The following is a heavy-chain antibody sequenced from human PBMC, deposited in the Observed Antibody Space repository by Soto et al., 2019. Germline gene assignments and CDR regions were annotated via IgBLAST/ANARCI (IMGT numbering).Heavy chain of an antibody. CDR1: GFTFSSYA. D-gene: IGHD6-13*01. V-gene: IGHV3-30*04. Sequence: GGSLRLSCAASGFTFSSYAMYWVRQAPGKGLEWVAVISYDGSNKYYADSVKGRFTISRDNSKNTLYLQMNSLRAEDTAVYYCARDQIASSSWSPPPLDYWGQGTLVTVSS. J-gene: IGHJ4*02. CDR3: ARDQIASSSWSPPPLDY. CDR2: ISYDGSNK.